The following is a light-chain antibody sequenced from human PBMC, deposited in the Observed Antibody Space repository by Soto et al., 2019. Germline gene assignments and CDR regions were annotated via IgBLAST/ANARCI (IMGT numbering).Light chain of an antibody. CDR2: GAS. V-gene: IGKV3-15*01. Sequence: EIVMTQSPATLSVSPGERATLSCRASQSVGSNLAWYQQKPGHAPRRLIYGASTRATGILARFSGSGSGTEFTLTISSLQSEDFAIYFCQQYNNWPPDRTFGQGTKVEIK. CDR1: QSVGSN. CDR3: QQYNNWPPDRT. J-gene: IGKJ1*01.